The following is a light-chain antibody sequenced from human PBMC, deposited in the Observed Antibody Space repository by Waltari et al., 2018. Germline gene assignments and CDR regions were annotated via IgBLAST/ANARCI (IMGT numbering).Light chain of an antibody. CDR3: ATWDSGPKAVV. Sequence: QSVLTQPPSVSAAPGQTATISCSGSNSNMGTNHASWYRQVPGRPPKLLIYDNDSRPSGIPDRFSGSKSGTSATLDITGLQTGDEAGYYCATWDSGPKAVVFGGGTRLTVL. CDR1: NSNMGTNH. J-gene: IGLJ2*01. V-gene: IGLV1-51*01. CDR2: DND.